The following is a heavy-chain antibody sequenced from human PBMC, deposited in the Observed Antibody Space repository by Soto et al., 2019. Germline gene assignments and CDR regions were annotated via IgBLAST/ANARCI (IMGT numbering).Heavy chain of an antibody. V-gene: IGHV4-59*08. Sequence: KPSETLSLTCTVSGGSVSGYYWSWIRQPPGKGLEWIGYIYYTGTTIYSPSLDRRVTLSVDTAKDQVSLTLTSVTPADTAVYYCARHPTIARFENGLDVWGQGTMVTVSS. CDR1: GGSVSGYY. D-gene: IGHD1-1*01. CDR2: IYYTGTT. J-gene: IGHJ6*02. CDR3: ARHPTIARFENGLDV.